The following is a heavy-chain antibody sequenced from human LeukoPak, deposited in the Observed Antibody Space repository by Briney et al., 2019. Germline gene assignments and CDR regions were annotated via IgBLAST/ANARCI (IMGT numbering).Heavy chain of an antibody. CDR3: ARCKAVAGTINAFDF. CDR2: IYPGDSEA. Sequence: GESLKISCKGSGYSFTSYWSGWVRQMPGKDLEWMGIIYPGDSEARYSPSFRGQVTISADKSINTAYLQWSSLKASDTAMYYCARCKAVAGTINAFDFWGQGTMVTVSS. CDR1: GYSFTSYW. J-gene: IGHJ3*01. D-gene: IGHD6-19*01. V-gene: IGHV5-51*01.